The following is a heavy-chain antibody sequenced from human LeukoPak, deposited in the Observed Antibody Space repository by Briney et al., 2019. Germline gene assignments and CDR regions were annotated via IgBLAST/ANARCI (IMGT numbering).Heavy chain of an antibody. V-gene: IGHV3-9*01. D-gene: IGHD3-22*01. CDR3: AKASRGVVVILNYYYFDY. Sequence: PGRSLRLSCAASGFTFDDYAMHWVRQAPGKGLEWVSGISWNSGSIGYADSVKGRFTISRDNSKNTLYLQMNSLRAEDTAVYYCAKASRGVVVILNYYYFDYWGQGTLVTVSS. CDR1: GFTFDDYA. J-gene: IGHJ4*02. CDR2: ISWNSGSI.